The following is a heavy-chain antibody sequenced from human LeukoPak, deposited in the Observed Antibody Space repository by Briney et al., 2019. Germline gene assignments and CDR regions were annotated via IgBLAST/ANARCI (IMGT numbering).Heavy chain of an antibody. CDR3: ARGSVGYDILTGYYNAYYFDY. CDR1: GLTFSSYA. D-gene: IGHD3-9*01. CDR2: ISSNGGST. J-gene: IGHJ4*02. V-gene: IGHV3-64*01. Sequence: PGGSLRLSCAASGLTFSSYAMHWVRRAPGKGLEYVSAISSNGGSTYYANSVKGRFTISRDNSKNTLYLQMGSLRAEDMAVYYCARGSVGYDILTGYYNAYYFDYWGQGTLVTVSS.